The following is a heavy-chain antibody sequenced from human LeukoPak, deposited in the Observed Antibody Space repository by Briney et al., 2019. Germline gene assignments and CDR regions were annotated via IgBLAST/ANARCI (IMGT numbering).Heavy chain of an antibody. CDR1: GFTVSSNY. V-gene: IGHV3-53*01. Sequence: GGTLRLSCAASGFTVSSNYMSWVRQAPGKGLEWVSVIYSGGSTYYADSVKGRFTISRDNSKNTLYLQMNSLRAEDTAVYYCARAPDTEFDYWGQGTLVTVSS. CDR2: IYSGGST. CDR3: ARAPDTEFDY. J-gene: IGHJ4*02. D-gene: IGHD5-18*01.